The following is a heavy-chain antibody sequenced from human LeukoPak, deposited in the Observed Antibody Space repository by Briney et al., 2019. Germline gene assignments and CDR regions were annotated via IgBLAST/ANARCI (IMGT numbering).Heavy chain of an antibody. CDR1: DFTFSSYT. D-gene: IGHD7-27*01. J-gene: IGHJ4*02. CDR2: IGTRGDGI. CDR3: ARDPNWGSGY. V-gene: IGHV3-23*01. Sequence: GGSLELSCVASDFTFSSYTMIWVRQAPGKALEWVSVIGTRGDGIHYADSVKGRFTISRDDSKNTLYLQMNSLRAEDTAVYYCARDPNWGSGYWGQGTLVTVSS.